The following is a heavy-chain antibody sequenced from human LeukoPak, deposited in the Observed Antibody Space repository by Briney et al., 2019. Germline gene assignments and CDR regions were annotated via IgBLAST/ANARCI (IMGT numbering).Heavy chain of an antibody. CDR2: ILYDGSTK. CDR3: ARVGPYTVTTNYYYYYGMDV. V-gene: IGHV3-33*08. Sequence: GGSLRLSCAASGFTFSSHGMHWVRQAPGKGLEWVALILYDGSTKYYADSVKGRFTISRDNSKNTLYLQMNGLRAEDTAVYYCARVGPYTVTTNYYYYYGMDVWGQGTTVTVSS. D-gene: IGHD4-17*01. J-gene: IGHJ6*02. CDR1: GFTFSSHG.